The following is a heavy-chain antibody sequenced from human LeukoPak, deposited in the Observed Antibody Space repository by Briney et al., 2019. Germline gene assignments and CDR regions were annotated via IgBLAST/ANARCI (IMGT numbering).Heavy chain of an antibody. Sequence: GGSLRLSCGASGFTFSSYAMHWVRQAPGKGLEWVANIIEDGSEKNYVDFVKGRFTISRDNAKNSLYLQMNSLRAEDTAVYYCAKGRWELLNWYFDLWGRGTLVTVSS. CDR2: IIEDGSEK. V-gene: IGHV3-7*01. CDR3: AKGRWELLNWYFDL. CDR1: GFTFSSYA. D-gene: IGHD1-26*01. J-gene: IGHJ2*01.